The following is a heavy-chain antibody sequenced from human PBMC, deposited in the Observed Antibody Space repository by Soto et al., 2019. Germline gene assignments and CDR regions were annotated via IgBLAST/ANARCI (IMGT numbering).Heavy chain of an antibody. CDR1: GYTFTDFG. CDR2: ISGYNGNT. CDR3: ARGGRGAGSDSLVDF. J-gene: IGHJ4*02. V-gene: IGHV1-18*01. Sequence: QVQLVQSGPEVKKPGASVKVSCKASGYTFTDFGISWVRQAPGQGLQWMAWISGYNGNTKYAQKLQDRVTVSTDTSASTVYMELRSLRADDTAVYYCARGGRGAGSDSLVDFWCQGTVVTVSS. D-gene: IGHD3-10*01.